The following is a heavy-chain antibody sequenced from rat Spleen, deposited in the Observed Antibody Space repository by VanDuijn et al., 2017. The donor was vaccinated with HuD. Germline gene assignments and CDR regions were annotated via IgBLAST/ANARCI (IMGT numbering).Heavy chain of an antibody. J-gene: IGHJ4*01. Sequence: EVQLVESGGGLVQPGRSLKLSCVVSGFTFNNYWMTWIRQAPGKGLEWVASIINTGGSTYYSDSVKGRFTISRDNAKSILYLQMDSLRSEDTATYYCARHPYDGSYYYVMDAWGQGASVTVSS. CDR2: IINTGGST. V-gene: IGHV5-31*01. CDR3: ARHPYDGSYYYVMDA. CDR1: GFTFNNYW. D-gene: IGHD1-12*02.